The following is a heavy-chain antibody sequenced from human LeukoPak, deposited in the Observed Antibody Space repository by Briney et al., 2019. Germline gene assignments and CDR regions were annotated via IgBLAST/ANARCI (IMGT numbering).Heavy chain of an antibody. CDR3: ARGGWPGAFDI. Sequence: AGGSLRLSCAASGFTFSSYWMHWVRQAPGKGLVWVSRITNDGSSTSHADSVKGRSTISRDNARNTLYLQMNSLRAEDTAVYYCARGGWPGAFDIWGQGTMVTVSS. D-gene: IGHD5-24*01. CDR2: ITNDGSST. CDR1: GFTFSSYW. J-gene: IGHJ3*02. V-gene: IGHV3-74*01.